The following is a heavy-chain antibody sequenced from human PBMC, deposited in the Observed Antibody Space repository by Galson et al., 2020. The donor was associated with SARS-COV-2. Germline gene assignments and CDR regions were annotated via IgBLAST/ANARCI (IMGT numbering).Heavy chain of an antibody. V-gene: IGHV4-38-2*02. D-gene: IGHD2-15*01. CDR1: GYSISSGYF. CDR2: IYHSGST. CDR3: ATYSVVVVAPSPLRADY. J-gene: IGHJ4*02. Sequence: SETLSLTCTVSGYSISSGYFWGWIRQPPGKGLEWMGSIYHSGSTYYNPSLKSRVTISVDTSKNQFSLKLSSVTAADTAVYYCATYSVVVVAPSPLRADYWGQGTLVTVSS.